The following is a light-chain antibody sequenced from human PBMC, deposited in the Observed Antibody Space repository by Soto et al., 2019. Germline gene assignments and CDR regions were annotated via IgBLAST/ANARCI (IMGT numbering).Light chain of an antibody. CDR1: QSVSSGY. Sequence: EIVLTQSPGTLSLSPGERATLSCRASQSVSSGYLAWYQQKPGQAPRLLLYGASSRAIGTPDRFRGSGSGTDFTLTISRLETEDFAVYYCQQYGSSPRTFGQGPKGDIK. CDR3: QQYGSSPRT. J-gene: IGKJ1*01. V-gene: IGKV3-20*01. CDR2: GAS.